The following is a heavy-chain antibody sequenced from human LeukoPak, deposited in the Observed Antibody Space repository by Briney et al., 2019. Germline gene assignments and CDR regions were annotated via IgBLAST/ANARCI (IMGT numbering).Heavy chain of an antibody. CDR2: ISPYNDNT. Sequence: GASVKVSCKASGYTFSSSGISWVRQAPGQGLEWMGWISPYNDNTNYAQKLQGRVTMTTDTSTGTAYIELRSLRSDDTAVYYCAKMRGGLNALDIWGQGTMVTVSS. CDR3: AKMRGGLNALDI. J-gene: IGHJ3*02. D-gene: IGHD3-16*01. CDR1: GYTFSSSG. V-gene: IGHV1-18*01.